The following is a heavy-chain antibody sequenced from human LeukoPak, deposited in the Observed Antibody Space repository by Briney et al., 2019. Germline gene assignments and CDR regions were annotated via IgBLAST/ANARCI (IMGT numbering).Heavy chain of an antibody. Sequence: PGGSLRLSCAASGFTFSSYSMNWVRQAPGKGLEWVSLIYSGDTTYYADSVKGRFTISRDNSKNTLYLQMDNLRAEDTAIYYCAYRNNFEYWGQGALVTVSS. V-gene: IGHV3-53*01. CDR1: GFTFSSYS. J-gene: IGHJ4*02. CDR3: AYRNNFEY. D-gene: IGHD1-26*01. CDR2: IYSGDTT.